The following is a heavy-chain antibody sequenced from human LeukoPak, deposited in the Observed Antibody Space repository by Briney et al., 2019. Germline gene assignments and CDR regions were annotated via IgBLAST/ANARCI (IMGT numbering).Heavy chain of an antibody. V-gene: IGHV4-59*08. CDR3: ARLRRGFGELLFDP. Sequence: SETLSLTCTVSGGSISSYYWSWIRQPPGKGLEWIGYIYYSGSTNYSPSLKSRVTISVDTSKNQFSLKLSSVTAADTAVYYCARLRRGFGELLFDPWGQGTLVTVSS. CDR1: GGSISSYY. D-gene: IGHD3-10*01. J-gene: IGHJ5*02. CDR2: IYYSGST.